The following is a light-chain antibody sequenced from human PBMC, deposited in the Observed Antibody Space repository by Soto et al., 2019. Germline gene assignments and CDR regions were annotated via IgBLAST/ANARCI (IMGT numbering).Light chain of an antibody. CDR3: KSYAGSNTDV. V-gene: IGLV2-8*01. J-gene: IGLJ1*01. Sequence: QSVLTQAPSASGSAGQSVTISCTGTKNDIGVYDFVSWYQHHPGKAPRLIIYEVVQRPSGVPDRFSGSKSGNTASLTVSGLXAADEADYFCKSYAGSNTDVFGSGTKV. CDR2: EVV. CDR1: KNDIGVYDF.